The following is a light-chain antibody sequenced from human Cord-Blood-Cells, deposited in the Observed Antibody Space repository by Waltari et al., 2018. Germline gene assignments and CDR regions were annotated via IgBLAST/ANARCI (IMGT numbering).Light chain of an antibody. CDR3: CSYAGSSSWV. Sequence: QSSLTQPASVSGSPGQSTTLSSPGTSSYVGRFNLFSWYQQHPGKAPKRMIYEGSKRPSGVSNLLSGSKSGNTASLTISGLQAEDEADYYCCSYAGSSSWVFGGGTKLTVL. CDR1: SSYVGRFNL. CDR2: EGS. J-gene: IGLJ3*02. V-gene: IGLV2-23*01.